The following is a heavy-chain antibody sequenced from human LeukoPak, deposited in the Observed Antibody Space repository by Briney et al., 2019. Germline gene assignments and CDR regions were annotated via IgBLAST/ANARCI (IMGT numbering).Heavy chain of an antibody. CDR1: GFTFSDYY. CDR3: ATNHWNYVY. D-gene: IGHD1-7*01. J-gene: IGHJ4*02. Sequence: GGSLRLSCAASGFTFSDYYISWIRQAPGKGLEWVAYISNSGTARYHGDSVKGRFTISRDNSKNTLYLQMNSLRAEDTAVYYCATNHWNYVYWGQGTLVTVSS. V-gene: IGHV3-11*01. CDR2: ISNSGTAR.